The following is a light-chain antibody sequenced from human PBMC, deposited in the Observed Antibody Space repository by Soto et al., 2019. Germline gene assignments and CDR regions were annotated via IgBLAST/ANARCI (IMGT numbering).Light chain of an antibody. CDR3: QQRVNWLT. CDR1: QSDGTY. Sequence: VMTQAPATLSVSPGEGATLSCRASQSDGTYLDWYQQKLGQAPRLLIYDASNRATGIPARFSGSGSGTVFTITISSLEPEDSAVYYCQQRVNWLTFGGGTKVDIK. J-gene: IGKJ4*01. V-gene: IGKV3-11*01. CDR2: DAS.